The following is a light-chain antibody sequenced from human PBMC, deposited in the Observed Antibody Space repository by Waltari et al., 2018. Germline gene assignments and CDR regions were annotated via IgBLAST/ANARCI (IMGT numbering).Light chain of an antibody. J-gene: IGKJ1*01. CDR2: WAA. CDR3: QQYYSRRT. V-gene: IGKV4-1*01. Sequence: DIVMTQSPESLAVSLGERATINCKSSQSLLYYSNDKNYLAWYQQKPAQPPKLLIYWAATRQSGVPDRFSGSGSGTDFTLTISSLQAEDVAGYYCQQYYSRRTFGQGTKVEIK. CDR1: QSLLYYSNDKNY.